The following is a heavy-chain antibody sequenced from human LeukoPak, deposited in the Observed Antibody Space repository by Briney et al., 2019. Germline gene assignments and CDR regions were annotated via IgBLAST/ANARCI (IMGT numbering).Heavy chain of an antibody. D-gene: IGHD1-26*01. V-gene: IGHV3-23*01. CDR3: ARRVGFYFDY. CDR1: GFTFSSYG. Sequence: PGGSLRLSCAASGFTFSSYGMSWVRQAPGKGLEWVSVISGSGGSTHYTDSVKGRLTLSRDNSKNTLYLQMNSLRAEDTAVYYCARRVGFYFDYWGQGTLVTVSS. J-gene: IGHJ4*02. CDR2: ISGSGGST.